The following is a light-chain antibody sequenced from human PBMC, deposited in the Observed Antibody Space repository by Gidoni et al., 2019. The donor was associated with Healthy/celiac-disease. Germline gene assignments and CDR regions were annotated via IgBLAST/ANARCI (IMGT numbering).Light chain of an antibody. Sequence: EIVLTQSPATLSFYPGERATLSCRVSQSVCSYLAWYQQKPGQAPRLLIYDASNRATGIPARFSGSGSGTDFTRTISSLEPEDFAVYYCQQRSNWPLITFGQGTRLEIK. CDR1: QSVCSY. J-gene: IGKJ5*01. CDR3: QQRSNWPLIT. CDR2: DAS. V-gene: IGKV3-11*01.